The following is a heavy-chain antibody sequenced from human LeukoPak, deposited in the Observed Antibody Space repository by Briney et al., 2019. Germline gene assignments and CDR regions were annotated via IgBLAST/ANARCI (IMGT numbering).Heavy chain of an antibody. V-gene: IGHV1-2*02. CDR2: INPNSSGT. J-gene: IGHJ4*02. D-gene: IGHD6-19*01. CDR1: GYTFTGYY. Sequence: ASVKVSCKASGYTFTGYYMHWVRQGPGQGLEWVGWINPNSSGTNYAQKFQGRVTMTRDTSISTAYMELSRLRSDDTAVYYCARDGGRYSSGWLGHDYWGQGTLVTVSS. CDR3: ARDGGRYSSGWLGHDY.